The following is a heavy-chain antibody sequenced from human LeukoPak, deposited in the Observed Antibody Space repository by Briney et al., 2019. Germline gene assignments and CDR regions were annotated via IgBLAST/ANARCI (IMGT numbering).Heavy chain of an antibody. CDR2: ISSSSSYI. D-gene: IGHD3-22*01. CDR1: GFTFSSYS. J-gene: IGHJ4*02. Sequence: TGGSLRLSCAASGFTFSSYSMNWVRQAPGKGLEWVSSISSSSSYIYYADSVKGRFTISRDNAKNTLNLQMNSLRAEDTAVYYCARDSRILYYYDSSGYPRGIDYWGQGTLVTVSS. CDR3: ARDSRILYYYDSSGYPRGIDY. V-gene: IGHV3-21*01.